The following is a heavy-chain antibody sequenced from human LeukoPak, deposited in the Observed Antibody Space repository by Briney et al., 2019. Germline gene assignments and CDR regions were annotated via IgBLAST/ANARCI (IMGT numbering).Heavy chain of an antibody. CDR2: ISGSGDNT. Sequence: GGSLRLSCAASGFTFSSYAMSWVRQAPGKGLEWVSVISGSGDNTYYADSVKGRFTISRDNAKNSLYLQMNSLRAEDTAVYYCAIEMATIPNPDPFDYWGQGTLVTVSS. V-gene: IGHV3-23*01. CDR3: AIEMATIPNPDPFDY. D-gene: IGHD5-24*01. J-gene: IGHJ4*02. CDR1: GFTFSSYA.